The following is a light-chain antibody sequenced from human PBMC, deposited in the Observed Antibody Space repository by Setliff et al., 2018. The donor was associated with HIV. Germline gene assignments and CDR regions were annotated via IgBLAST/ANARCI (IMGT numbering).Light chain of an antibody. Sequence: QSALTQPASVSGSPGQSITISCTGTSSDVGRYNLVSWYQQHPGKAPKLMIYQATKRPSGVSNRCSGSKSGNTASLTNSGLQAEDEADYYCCSNTGSNTYVFGTGTKVTVL. CDR3: CSNTGSNTYV. J-gene: IGLJ1*01. CDR1: SSDVGRYNL. CDR2: QAT. V-gene: IGLV2-23*01.